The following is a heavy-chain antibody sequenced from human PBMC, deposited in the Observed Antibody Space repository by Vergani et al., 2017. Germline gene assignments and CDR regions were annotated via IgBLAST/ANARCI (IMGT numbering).Heavy chain of an antibody. CDR1: GYTLTELS. V-gene: IGHV1-24*01. CDR3: ATSRYCSSTSCVQGYYYYYYGMDV. Sequence: QVQLVQSGAEVKKPGASVKVSCKVSGYTLTELSMHWVRQAPGKGLEWMGGFDPEDGETIYAQKFQGRVTMTEDTSTDTAYMELSSLRSEETAVYYCATSRYCSSTSCVQGYYYYYYGMDVWGQGTTVTVSS. CDR2: FDPEDGET. D-gene: IGHD2-2*01. J-gene: IGHJ6*02.